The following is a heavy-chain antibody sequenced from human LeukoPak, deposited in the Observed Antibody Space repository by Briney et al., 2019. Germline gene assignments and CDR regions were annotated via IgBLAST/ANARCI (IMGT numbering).Heavy chain of an antibody. CDR1: GFSFSSYD. Sequence: GGSLRLSCAASGFSFSSYDLHWVRQRKGESPEWVSAIGTAGDTYYPGPVKGRFTISRENAKNSLYLQMSSLEVGDTAVYYCASATRGGYYDHWGQGTLVTVSS. V-gene: IGHV3-13*01. J-gene: IGHJ5*02. CDR3: ASATRGGYYDH. CDR2: IGTAGDT. D-gene: IGHD3-22*01.